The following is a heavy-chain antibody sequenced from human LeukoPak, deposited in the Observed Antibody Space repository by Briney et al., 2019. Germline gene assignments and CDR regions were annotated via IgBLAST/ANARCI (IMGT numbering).Heavy chain of an antibody. Sequence: PSETLSLTCSVSGGSVSRSDSHWGWIRQAPGKGLEWIGSIYYSGSTYYNPSLKSRVTMSVDTSKNQFSLKLSSVTAADTAVYCCVRRTSGSYSDYWGQGTLVTVSS. V-gene: IGHV4-39*01. D-gene: IGHD1-26*01. CDR1: GGSVSRSDSH. CDR2: IYYSGST. J-gene: IGHJ4*02. CDR3: VRRTSGSYSDY.